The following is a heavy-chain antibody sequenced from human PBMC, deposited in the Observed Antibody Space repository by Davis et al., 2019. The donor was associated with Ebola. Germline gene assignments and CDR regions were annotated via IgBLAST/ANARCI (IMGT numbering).Heavy chain of an antibody. Sequence: GGSLRLSCEASGFTFSDYWMTWVRQAPGKGLEWVAVISYDGSNKYYEDPVKGRFTISRDNSKNTLYLQMNSLRAEDTSVYYCAKGRDIVVVVAATGLDYWGQGTLVTVSS. J-gene: IGHJ4*02. CDR1: GFTFSDYW. D-gene: IGHD2-15*01. CDR3: AKGRDIVVVVAATGLDY. CDR2: ISYDGSNK. V-gene: IGHV3-30*18.